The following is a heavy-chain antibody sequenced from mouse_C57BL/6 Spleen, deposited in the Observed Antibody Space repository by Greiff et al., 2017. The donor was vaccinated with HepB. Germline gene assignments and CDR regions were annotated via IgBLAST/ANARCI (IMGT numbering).Heavy chain of an antibody. CDR3: AREDDYAWFAY. CDR2: ISYDGSN. Sequence: QSGPGLVKPSQSLSLTCSVTGYSITSGYYWNWIRQSPGNKLEWMGYISYDGSNNYNPSLKNRISITRDTSKNQFFLKLNSVTTEDTATYYCAREDDYAWFAYWGQGTLVTVSA. V-gene: IGHV3-6*01. CDR1: GYSITSGYY. J-gene: IGHJ3*01. D-gene: IGHD2-4*01.